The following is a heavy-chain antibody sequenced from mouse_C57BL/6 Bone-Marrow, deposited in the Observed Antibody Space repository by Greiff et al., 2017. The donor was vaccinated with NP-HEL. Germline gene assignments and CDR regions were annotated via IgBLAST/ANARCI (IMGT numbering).Heavy chain of an antibody. J-gene: IGHJ2*01. V-gene: IGHV14-2*01. CDR2: IDPEDGET. CDR1: GFNIKDYY. Sequence: EVNVVESGAELVKPGASVKLSCTASGFNIKDYYMHWVKQRTEQGLEWIGRIDPEDGETKYAPKFQGKATITADTSSNTAYLQLSSLASEDTAVYYCALIYYGYDGGVYFDYWGQGTTLTVSS. CDR3: ALIYYGYDGGVYFDY. D-gene: IGHD2-2*01.